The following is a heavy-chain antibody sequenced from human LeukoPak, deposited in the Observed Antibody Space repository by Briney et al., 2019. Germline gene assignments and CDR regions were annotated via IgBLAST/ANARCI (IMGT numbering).Heavy chain of an antibody. CDR3: ARVKSCSSTSCYTGYYYYYYMDV. J-gene: IGHJ6*03. CDR2: IYTSGST. D-gene: IGHD2-2*02. CDR1: GGSISSYY. V-gene: IGHV4-4*07. Sequence: SETLSLTRTVSGGSISSYYWSWIRQPAGKGLEWIGRIYTSGSTNYNPSLKSRVTMSVDTSKNQFSLKLSSVTAADTAVYYCARVKSCSSTSCYTGYYYYYYMDVWGKGTTVTVSS.